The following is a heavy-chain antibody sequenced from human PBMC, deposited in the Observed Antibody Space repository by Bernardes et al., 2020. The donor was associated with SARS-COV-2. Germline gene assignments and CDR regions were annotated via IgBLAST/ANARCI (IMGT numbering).Heavy chain of an antibody. CDR3: VRFGDPSG. J-gene: IGHJ4*02. D-gene: IGHD6-19*01. V-gene: IGHV3-74*01. Sequence: GGSLRLSCAASGFDFRNSWLHWVRQHPGQGLVWVSRIKTDGHTDYDDSVKGRFTVSRDNTRNTLYLQVNRLGVEDTAVYYCVRFGDPSGWGKGTLVTVSS. CDR1: GFDFRNSW. CDR2: IKTDGHT.